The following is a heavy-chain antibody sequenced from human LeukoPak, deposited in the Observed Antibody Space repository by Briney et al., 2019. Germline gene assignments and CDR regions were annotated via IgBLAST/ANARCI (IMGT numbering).Heavy chain of an antibody. D-gene: IGHD3-10*01. Sequence: TGGSLRLSCAASGFTFSSYAMTWVRQAPGKGLEWVSTFSSSGGSTYYADSVKGRFTISRDDSKNTLYLQIYSLRVEDTAGYYCARWYGGSGSWVLDVWGQGTTVTVSS. V-gene: IGHV3-23*01. CDR3: ARWYGGSGSWVLDV. J-gene: IGHJ6*02. CDR2: FSSSGGST. CDR1: GFTFSSYA.